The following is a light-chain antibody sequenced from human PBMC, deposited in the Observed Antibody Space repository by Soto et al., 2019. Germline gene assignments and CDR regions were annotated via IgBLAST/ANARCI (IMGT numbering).Light chain of an antibody. V-gene: IGLV1-40*01. CDR3: VAWDASLSGYV. CDR2: GNS. J-gene: IGLJ1*01. CDR1: SSNIRAGYD. Sequence: QSVLTQPPSVSGAPGQRVTISCTGSSSNIRAGYDVHWYQQLPGTAPKLLIYGNSSRPSGVPDRFSGSKSGTTASLAISGLRLEDEADYYCVAWDASLSGYVFGTGTKVTVL.